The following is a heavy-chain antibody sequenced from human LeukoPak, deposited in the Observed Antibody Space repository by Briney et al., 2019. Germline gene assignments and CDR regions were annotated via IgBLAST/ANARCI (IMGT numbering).Heavy chain of an antibody. CDR3: VNLVGKNQFVDI. D-gene: IGHD3-10*01. J-gene: IGHJ4*02. V-gene: IGHV3-23*01. CDR1: GFVFRSYA. Sequence: GGSLRLSCAASGFVFRSYALQWVRQAPGKGGEWFSGFTSYAAHPYSAASVKGPFTISTDNSPNMLFLQMDRLTVDDTAVYYCVNLVGKNQFVDIWGQGTLVTVSS. CDR2: FTSYAAHP.